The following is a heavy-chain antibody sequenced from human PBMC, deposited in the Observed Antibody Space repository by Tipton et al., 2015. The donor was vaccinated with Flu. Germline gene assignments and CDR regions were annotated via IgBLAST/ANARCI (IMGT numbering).Heavy chain of an antibody. CDR2: ISYDGNIK. Sequence: RSLRLSCAASGFTFDTYAMHWVRQAPGKGLEWVAVISYDGNIKYYGDSVKGRFTISRDDSRNMLYLQMNSLRAEDTAVYYCARDSGYDYHYVMGVWGQGTTVTVSS. V-gene: IGHV3-30*03. J-gene: IGHJ6*02. CDR1: GFTFDTYA. D-gene: IGHD6-19*01. CDR3: ARDSGYDYHYVMGV.